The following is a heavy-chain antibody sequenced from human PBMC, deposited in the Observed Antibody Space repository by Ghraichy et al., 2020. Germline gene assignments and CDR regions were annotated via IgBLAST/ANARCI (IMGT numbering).Heavy chain of an antibody. V-gene: IGHV4-39*07. J-gene: IGHJ5*02. CDR1: GGSISSSSYY. Sequence: SETLSLTCTVSGGSISSSSYYWGWIRQPPGKGLEWIGSIYYSGSTYYNTSLKSRVTISVDTSKNQFSLKLSSVTAADTAVYYCARVLDTTMVNGWFDPWGQGTLVTVSS. CDR3: ARVLDTTMVNGWFDP. CDR2: IYYSGST. D-gene: IGHD5-18*01.